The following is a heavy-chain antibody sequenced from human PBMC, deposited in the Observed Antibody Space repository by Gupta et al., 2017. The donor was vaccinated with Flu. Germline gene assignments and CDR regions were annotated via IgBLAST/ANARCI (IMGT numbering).Heavy chain of an antibody. CDR1: GFIFSSYE. D-gene: IGHD2-15*01. CDR3: ARELMVGVGDALDF. J-gene: IGHJ3*01. V-gene: IGHV3-48*03. Sequence: EVQLVESGGVLVQPGGSLRLSCVASGFIFSSYEMNWVRQAPGKGLEWLSCMTGSGFTKENNDSGKGRFTISRDKGKNIMYLQKNGLRAEGTAVYYRARELMVGVGDALDFWGQGTMVIVSS. CDR2: MTGSGFTK.